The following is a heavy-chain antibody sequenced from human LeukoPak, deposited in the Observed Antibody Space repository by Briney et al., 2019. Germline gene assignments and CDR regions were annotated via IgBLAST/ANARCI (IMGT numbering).Heavy chain of an antibody. CDR2: ISSSSSYI. J-gene: IGHJ4*02. CDR1: GFTFSSYS. D-gene: IGHD3-16*02. CDR3: ARGEGYDYVWGSYRFGY. Sequence: GGSLRLSCAASGFTFSSYSMNWVRQAPGKGLEWVSSISSSSSYIYYADSVKGRFTISRDNAKNSLYLQMNSLRAEDTAVYYCARGEGYDYVWGSYRFGYWGQGTLVTVSS. V-gene: IGHV3-21*04.